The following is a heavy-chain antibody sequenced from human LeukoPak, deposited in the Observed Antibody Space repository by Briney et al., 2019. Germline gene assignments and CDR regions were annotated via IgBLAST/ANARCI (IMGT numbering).Heavy chain of an antibody. CDR2: IRYDGSNK. D-gene: IGHD6-19*01. V-gene: IGHV3-30*02. J-gene: IGHJ4*02. Sequence: GGSLRLSCAASGFTFSSYGMHWVRQAPGKGLEWVAFIRYDGSNKYYADSVKGRFTISRDNSKNTLYLQMNSLRAEDTAVYYCAKDVQIAVAGTGFDYWGQGTLVTVSS. CDR1: GFTFSSYG. CDR3: AKDVQIAVAGTGFDY.